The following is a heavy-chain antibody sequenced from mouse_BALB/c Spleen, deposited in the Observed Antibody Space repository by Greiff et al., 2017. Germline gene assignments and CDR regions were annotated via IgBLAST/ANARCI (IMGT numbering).Heavy chain of an antibody. CDR2: IYPGDGDT. CDR1: GYTFTSYW. CDR3: ARGDPLAY. J-gene: IGHJ3*01. D-gene: IGHD3-3*01. Sequence: QVQLQQSGAELARPGASVKLSCKASGYTFTSYWMQWVKQRPGQGLEWIGAIYPGDGDTRYTQKFKGKATLTADKSSSTAYMQLSSLASEDSAVYYCARGDPLAYWGQGTLVTVSA. V-gene: IGHV1-87*01.